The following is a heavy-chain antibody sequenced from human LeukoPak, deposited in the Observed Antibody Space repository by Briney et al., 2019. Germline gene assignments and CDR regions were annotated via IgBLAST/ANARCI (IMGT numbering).Heavy chain of an antibody. V-gene: IGHV3-33*08. D-gene: IGHD2/OR15-2a*01. J-gene: IGHJ4*02. CDR1: GFTFSSCD. CDR3: ARARNDYNSNAFSLLEY. CDR2: IWYDGSNI. Sequence: GGSLRLSCAASGFTFSSCDTHWVRQAPGKGLEWVAVIWYDGSNIWYADSVKGRFTISRDNSKNTLYLQMNSLRAEDTALYYCARARNDYNSNAFSLLEYWGRGTLVTVSS.